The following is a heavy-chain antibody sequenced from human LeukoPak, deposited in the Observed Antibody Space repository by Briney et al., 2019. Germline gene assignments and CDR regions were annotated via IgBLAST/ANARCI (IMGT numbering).Heavy chain of an antibody. D-gene: IGHD3-3*01. J-gene: IGHJ4*02. CDR3: ARIPSFFNDY. Sequence: SETLSLTCVVSDGSFSGYYWTWLRQPPGKGLEWIGEINHSRGTNYTPSLKSRVTISVDTSKKQFSLKLSSVTAADTAVYYCARIPSFFNDYWGQGTLVTVSS. CDR1: DGSFSGYY. CDR2: INHSRGT. V-gene: IGHV4-34*01.